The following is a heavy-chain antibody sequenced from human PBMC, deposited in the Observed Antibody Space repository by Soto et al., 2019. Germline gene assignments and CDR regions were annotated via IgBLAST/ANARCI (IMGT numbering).Heavy chain of an antibody. Sequence: LRLSCAASGFTVSSNYMSWVRQAPGKGLEGVSVIYSGGSTYYADSVKGRFTISRDKSKNTLYLEMNSLRAEDTAVYYCAIASRNYYDSSGYLYYFDYWRQGTLVTVSS. CDR2: IYSGGST. CDR3: AIASRNYYDSSGYLYYFDY. V-gene: IGHV3-66*01. J-gene: IGHJ4*02. CDR1: GFTVSSNY. D-gene: IGHD3-22*01.